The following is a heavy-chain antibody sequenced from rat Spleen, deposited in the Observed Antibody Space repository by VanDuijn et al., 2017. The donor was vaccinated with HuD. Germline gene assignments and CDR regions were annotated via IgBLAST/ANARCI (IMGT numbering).Heavy chain of an antibody. CDR1: GFTFSNYG. J-gene: IGHJ2*01. CDR2: ISYDGGST. D-gene: IGHD4-6*01. V-gene: IGHV5-7*01. Sequence: EVQLVESGGGLVQPGRSMKLSCAASGFTFSNYGMAWVRQAPKKGLEWVAYISYDGGSTYYRDPVKGRFTISRDNAKSTLYLQMDSLRSEDTATYYCTTHKFAFDYWGQGVMVTVSS. CDR3: TTHKFAFDY.